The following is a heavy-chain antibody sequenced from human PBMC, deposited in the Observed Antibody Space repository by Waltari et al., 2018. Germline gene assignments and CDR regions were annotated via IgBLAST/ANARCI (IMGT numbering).Heavy chain of an antibody. CDR3: ARHVIRVATDPLNWFDT. J-gene: IGHJ5*02. Sequence: QVQLQESGPGLVLPSETLSLTCTVSGDLMSGLAWARIRQAPGQALEWIAYIYSSGTTNYNPSFTSRVSISVDTSKNQFSLTLTSVTAADTAIYFCARHVIRVATDPLNWFDTWGQGMLVTVSS. D-gene: IGHD5-12*01. CDR1: GDLMSGLA. CDR2: IYSSGTT. V-gene: IGHV4-59*08.